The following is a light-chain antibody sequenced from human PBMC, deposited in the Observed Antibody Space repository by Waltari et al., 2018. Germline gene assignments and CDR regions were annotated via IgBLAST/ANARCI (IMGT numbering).Light chain of an antibody. Sequence: DIQMTQSPSSLSASVGDRVTITCRASQGISNSLAWYQQKPGKAPKLLLYAASRLESGVQSRFSGSVSGTDYTLTISSLQPEDFATYYCQQYYSTPKWTFGQGTKVEIK. V-gene: IGKV1-NL1*01. CDR2: AAS. CDR1: QGISNS. J-gene: IGKJ1*01. CDR3: QQYYSTPKWT.